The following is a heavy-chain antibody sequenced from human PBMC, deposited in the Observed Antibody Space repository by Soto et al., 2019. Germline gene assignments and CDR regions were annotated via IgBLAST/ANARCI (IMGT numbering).Heavy chain of an antibody. CDR2: IYYSGST. J-gene: IGHJ6*02. D-gene: IGHD3-16*02. CDR3: VSEKDVSGDYVWGSYRQLGMDV. V-gene: IGHV4-39*01. CDR1: GGPISSSSYY. Sequence: ASETLSLTCTVSGGPISSSSYYWGWIRQPPGKGLEWIGSIYYSGSTYYNTSLKSRVTISVDTSKNQFSLKLSSVTAADTAVYYCVSEKDVSGDYVWGSYRQLGMDVWGQGTTVTVPS.